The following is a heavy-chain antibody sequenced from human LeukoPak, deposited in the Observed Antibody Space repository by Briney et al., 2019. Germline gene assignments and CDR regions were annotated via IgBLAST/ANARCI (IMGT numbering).Heavy chain of an antibody. CDR2: ISNDGNNK. CDR1: GFTFSGCA. CDR3: ARSGKYSGYDLYYYGMDV. V-gene: IGHV3-30*03. J-gene: IGHJ6*02. Sequence: GGSLRLSCAASGFTFSGCAFHWVRQAPGKGLEWVAIISNDGNNKYYADSVRGRFTISRDNSKNTLSLQMNSLRAEDTAVYYCARSGKYSGYDLYYYGMDVWGQGTTVTVSS. D-gene: IGHD5-12*01.